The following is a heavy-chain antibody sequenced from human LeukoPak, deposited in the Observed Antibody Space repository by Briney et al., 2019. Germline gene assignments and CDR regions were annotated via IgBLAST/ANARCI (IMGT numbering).Heavy chain of an antibody. D-gene: IGHD3-10*01. V-gene: IGHV4-59*12. J-gene: IGHJ4*02. CDR2: IYYSGST. CDR3: ARAMVRGRKGYFDY. CDR1: GVSISSYY. Sequence: SETLSLTCTVSGVSISSYYWSWIRQPPGKGLEWIGYIYYSGSTNYNPSLKSRVTISVDTSKNQFSLKLSSVTAADTAVYYCARAMVRGRKGYFDYWGQGTLVTVSS.